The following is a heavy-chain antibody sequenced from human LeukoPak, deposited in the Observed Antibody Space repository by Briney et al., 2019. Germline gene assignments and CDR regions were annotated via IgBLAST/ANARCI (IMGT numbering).Heavy chain of an antibody. V-gene: IGHV1-69*05. J-gene: IGHJ4*02. CDR1: GGTFSRNA. CDR3: AGDGNYVNSSGYYYFDY. D-gene: IGHD3-22*01. Sequence: SVKLSCKASGGTFSRNAFSWVRQAPGQGLEWMGGIIPIFGTANYAQKFQGRVTITTDESTSTAYMELSSLRSEDTAVYYCAGDGNYVNSSGYYYFDYWGQGTLVTVSS. CDR2: IIPIFGTA.